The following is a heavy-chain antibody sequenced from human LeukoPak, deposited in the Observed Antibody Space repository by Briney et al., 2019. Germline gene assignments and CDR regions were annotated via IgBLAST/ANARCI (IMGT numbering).Heavy chain of an antibody. CDR2: MNPNSGNT. D-gene: IGHD3-3*01. J-gene: IGHJ6*03. V-gene: IGHV1-8*01. CDR1: GYTFTSYD. Sequence: ASVKVSCKASGYTFTSYDINWVRQATGQGLEWMGWMNPNSGNTGYAQKFQGRVTMTRNTSISTAYMELSSLRSEDTAVYYCARGPYDFWSGYCYYYYYYMDVWGKGTTVTVSS. CDR3: ARGPYDFWSGYCYYYYYYMDV.